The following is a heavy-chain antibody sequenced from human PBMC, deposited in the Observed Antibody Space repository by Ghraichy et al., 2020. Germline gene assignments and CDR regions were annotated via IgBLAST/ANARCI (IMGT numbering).Heavy chain of an antibody. D-gene: IGHD2-15*01. CDR2: ISGSGDST. CDR3: AKWSCSDGRCYFHY. Sequence: GGSLRLSCAASGFTISSYGMSWVRQAPGKGLEWVSRISGSGDSTNYADSVKGRFTISRDNFKNTLYLQMNSLRAEDTAVYYCAKWSCSDGRCYFHYWGQGTLVTVSS. V-gene: IGHV3-23*01. CDR1: GFTISSYG. J-gene: IGHJ4*02.